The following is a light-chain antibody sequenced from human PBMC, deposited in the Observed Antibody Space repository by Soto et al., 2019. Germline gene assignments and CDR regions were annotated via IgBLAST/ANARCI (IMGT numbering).Light chain of an antibody. CDR3: QQYYRSSIT. CDR2: KAS. Sequence: DIPMTQSPSTLSGSVGDRVTITCRASQTISSWLAWYQQKPGKAPKLLIYKASTLKSGVPSRFSGSGSGTEFTLTISSLQPDDFATYYCQQYYRSSITFGQGTRLEIK. J-gene: IGKJ5*01. V-gene: IGKV1-5*03. CDR1: QTISSW.